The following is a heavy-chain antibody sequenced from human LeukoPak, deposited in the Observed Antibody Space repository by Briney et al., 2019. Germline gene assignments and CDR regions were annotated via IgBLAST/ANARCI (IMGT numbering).Heavy chain of an antibody. V-gene: IGHV3-74*01. CDR2: INSDGSST. D-gene: IGHD3-22*01. CDR1: GFTFSSYW. CDR3: ASTYDSSGYYDY. J-gene: IGHJ4*02. Sequence: PGGSLRLSCAASGFTFSSYWMHSVRQAPGKGLVWVSRINSDGSSTSYADSVKGRFTISRDNAKNTLYLQMNSLRAEDTAVYYCASTYDSSGYYDYWGLGTLVTVSS.